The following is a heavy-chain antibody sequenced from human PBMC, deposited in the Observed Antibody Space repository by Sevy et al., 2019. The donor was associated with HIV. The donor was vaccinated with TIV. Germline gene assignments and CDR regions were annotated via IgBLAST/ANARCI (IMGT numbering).Heavy chain of an antibody. V-gene: IGHV3-30*03. Sequence: GGSLRLSCAASGFTFSSYGMHWVRQAPGEGLEWVAVISYDGSNKYYADSVKGRFTISRDNSKNTLYLQMNSLRAEDTAVYYCASTGYSSGVTDGAFDIWGQGTMVTVSS. CDR3: ASTGYSSGVTDGAFDI. CDR2: ISYDGSNK. CDR1: GFTFSSYG. D-gene: IGHD6-19*01. J-gene: IGHJ3*02.